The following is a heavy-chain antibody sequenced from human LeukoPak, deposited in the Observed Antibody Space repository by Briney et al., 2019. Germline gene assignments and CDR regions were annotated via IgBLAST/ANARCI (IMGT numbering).Heavy chain of an antibody. Sequence: PGGSLRLSCAASGFTFSSYSMNWVRQAPGKGLEWVSYISSSSTTIYYADSVKGRFTISRDNAKNSLYLQMNSLRAEDTAVYYCARDAPIVVVPADAFDIWGQGSMATVSS. CDR3: ARDAPIVVVPADAFDI. D-gene: IGHD2-2*01. V-gene: IGHV3-48*01. CDR2: ISSSSTTI. CDR1: GFTFSSYS. J-gene: IGHJ3*02.